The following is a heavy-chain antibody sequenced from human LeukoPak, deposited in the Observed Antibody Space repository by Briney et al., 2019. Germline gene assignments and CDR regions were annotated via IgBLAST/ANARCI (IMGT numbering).Heavy chain of an antibody. D-gene: IGHD5-12*01. Sequence: GRSLRLSCAASGFTFSNYAIHWVRQAPGKRLEWVAVISYDGSNKYYADSLKGRFTISRDLSKTTLYLQMDSLRPESTPLYYCARVATMGSFDYWGQGILVTVSS. J-gene: IGHJ4*02. CDR2: ISYDGSNK. V-gene: IGHV3-30-3*01. CDR1: GFTFSNYA. CDR3: ARVATMGSFDY.